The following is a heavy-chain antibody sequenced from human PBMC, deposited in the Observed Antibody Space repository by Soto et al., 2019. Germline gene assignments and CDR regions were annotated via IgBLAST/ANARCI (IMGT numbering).Heavy chain of an antibody. V-gene: IGHV3-33*01. CDR3: AREGSYGDYGFDY. CDR2: IWYDGSNK. D-gene: IGHD4-17*01. CDR1: GFTFSSYG. Sequence: QVQLVESGGGVVQPGRSLRLSCAASGFTFSSYGMHWVRQAPGKGLEWVAVIWYDGSNKYYADSVKGQFTISRDNSKNTLYLQMNSLRAEDTAVYYCAREGSYGDYGFDYWGQGTLVTVSS. J-gene: IGHJ4*02.